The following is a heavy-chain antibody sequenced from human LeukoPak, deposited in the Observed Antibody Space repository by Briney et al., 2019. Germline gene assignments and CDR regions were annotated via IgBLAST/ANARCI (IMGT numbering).Heavy chain of an antibody. CDR2: INWNGGST. CDR3: AKGVYSSSSPPFDY. Sequence: GGSLRLSCAASGFTFSSYGMSWVRQAPGKGLEWVSGINWNGGSTGYADSVKGRFTISRDNAKNSLYLQMNSLRAEDTALYYCAKGVYSSSSPPFDYWGQGTLVTVSS. D-gene: IGHD6-6*01. J-gene: IGHJ4*02. CDR1: GFTFSSYG. V-gene: IGHV3-20*04.